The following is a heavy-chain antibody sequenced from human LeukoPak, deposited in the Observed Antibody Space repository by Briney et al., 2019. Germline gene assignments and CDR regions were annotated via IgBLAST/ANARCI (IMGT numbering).Heavy chain of an antibody. CDR2: IYYSGST. Sequence: SETLSLTCTVSGGSISSYYWGWIRQPPGKGLEWVGSIYYSGSTYSNPSLKSRVTISGDKSRNQFSLRLSSVTAADTAVYYCARGIPGYFNTSGYYYDYWGQGTLVTVSS. D-gene: IGHD3-22*01. V-gene: IGHV4-39*07. CDR3: ARGIPGYFNTSGYYYDY. CDR1: GGSISSYY. J-gene: IGHJ4*02.